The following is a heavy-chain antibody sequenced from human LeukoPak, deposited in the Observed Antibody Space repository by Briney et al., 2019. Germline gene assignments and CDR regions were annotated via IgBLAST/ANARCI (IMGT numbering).Heavy chain of an antibody. D-gene: IGHD3-10*01. J-gene: IGHJ5*02. V-gene: IGHV4-34*01. CDR2: INHSGST. CDR3: ARSFVITMVRGASGWFDP. CDR1: GGSFSGYY. Sequence: SETLSLTCAVYGGSFSGYYWSWIRQPPGKGLEWIGEINHSGSTNYNPSLKSRVTKSVDTSKNQFSLKLSSVTAADTAVYYGARSFVITMVRGASGWFDPWGQGTLVTVSS.